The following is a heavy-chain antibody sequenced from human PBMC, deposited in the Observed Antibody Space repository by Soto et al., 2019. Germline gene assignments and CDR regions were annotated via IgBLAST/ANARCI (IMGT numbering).Heavy chain of an antibody. D-gene: IGHD4-17*01. J-gene: IGHJ6*02. V-gene: IGHV6-1*01. Sequence: KQSQTLSLTWAISGDSVSSNSAAWNWIRQSPSRGLEWLGRTYYRSKWYNDYAVSVKSRITINPDTSKNQVSLQLNSVTPEDTAVYYCARDPTTVVTPSYYYYGMDVWGQGTTVTVSS. CDR1: GDSVSSNSAA. CDR2: TYYRSKWYN. CDR3: ARDPTTVVTPSYYYYGMDV.